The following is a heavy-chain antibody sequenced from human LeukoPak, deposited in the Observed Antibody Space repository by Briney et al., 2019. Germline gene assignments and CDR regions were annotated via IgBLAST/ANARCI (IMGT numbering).Heavy chain of an antibody. Sequence: SETLSLTCTVSGCSISSSSYYWGWIRQPPGKGLEWIGSIYYSGSTYYNPSLKSRVTISVDTSKNQFSLKLSSVTAADTAVYYCARLYYDILTGQKSDWFDPWGQGTLVTVSS. J-gene: IGHJ5*02. CDR2: IYYSGST. D-gene: IGHD3-9*01. V-gene: IGHV4-39*01. CDR1: GCSISSSSYY. CDR3: ARLYYDILTGQKSDWFDP.